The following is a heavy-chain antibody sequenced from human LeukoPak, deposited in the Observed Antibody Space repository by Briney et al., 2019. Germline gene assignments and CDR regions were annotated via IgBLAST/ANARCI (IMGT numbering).Heavy chain of an antibody. Sequence: ASVKVSCKASGYTFTSYDINWVRQATGQGLEWXGWMNPNSGNTGYAQKFQGRVTMTRNTSISIAYMELSSLRSEDTAVYYCAVMGATTTRIDYWGQGTLVTVSS. CDR2: MNPNSGNT. CDR1: GYTFTSYD. V-gene: IGHV1-8*01. CDR3: AVMGATTTRIDY. D-gene: IGHD1-26*01. J-gene: IGHJ4*02.